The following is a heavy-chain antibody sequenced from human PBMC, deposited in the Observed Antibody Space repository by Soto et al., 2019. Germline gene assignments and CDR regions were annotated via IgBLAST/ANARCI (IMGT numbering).Heavy chain of an antibody. D-gene: IGHD6-25*01. CDR2: INAGNGNT. CDR3: ARYHGDISVYSSRAHDSFEI. J-gene: IGHJ3*02. Sequence: SCTASGYTFTSYAMHWVCRAPGPRLEWMGWINAGNGNTKYSQKFQGRVTITRDTSTSTAYMELSSLRFEDTAVYYCARYHGDISVYSSRAHDSFEIWGQGTMVTVSS. V-gene: IGHV1-3*01. CDR1: GYTFTSYA.